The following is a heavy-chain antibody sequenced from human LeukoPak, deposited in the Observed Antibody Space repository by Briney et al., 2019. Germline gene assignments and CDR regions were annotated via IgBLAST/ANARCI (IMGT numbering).Heavy chain of an antibody. J-gene: IGHJ4*02. CDR2: ISSSSSYI. V-gene: IGHV3-21*01. CDR3: ARDLTGTDDY. CDR1: GFTFSSCS. D-gene: IGHD1-20*01. Sequence: GSLRLSCAASGFTFSSCSMNWVRQAPGKGLEWVSSISSSSSYIYYADSVKGRFTISRDNAKNSLYLQMNSLRAEDTAVYYCARDLTGTDDYWGQGTLVTVSS.